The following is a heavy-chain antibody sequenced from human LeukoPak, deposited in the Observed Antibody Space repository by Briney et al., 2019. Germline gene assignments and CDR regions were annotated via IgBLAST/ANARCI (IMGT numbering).Heavy chain of an antibody. V-gene: IGHV3-53*04. CDR2: IYSGGST. CDR1: GFTFSSYA. J-gene: IGHJ4*02. D-gene: IGHD3-16*01. Sequence: GGSLRLSCAASGFTFSSYAMSWVRQAPGKGLEWVSVIYSGGSTYYADSVKGRFTISTHNSKNTLYLQMNSLRAEDTAVYYCARGYLYFDYWGQGTLVTVSS. CDR3: ARGYLYFDY.